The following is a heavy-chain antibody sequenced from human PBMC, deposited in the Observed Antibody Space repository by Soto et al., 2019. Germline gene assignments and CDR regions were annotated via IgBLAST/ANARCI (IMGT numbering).Heavy chain of an antibody. Sequence: SETLSLTCTVSGGSISSGGYYWSWIRQHPGKGLEWIGYIYYSGSTYYNPSLKSRVTISVDTSKNQFSLKLSSVTAADTAVYYCARERYSSSWAWKSWFDPWGQGTLVTVSS. CDR1: GGSISSGGYY. D-gene: IGHD6-13*01. J-gene: IGHJ5*02. CDR3: ARERYSSSWAWKSWFDP. CDR2: IYYSGST. V-gene: IGHV4-31*03.